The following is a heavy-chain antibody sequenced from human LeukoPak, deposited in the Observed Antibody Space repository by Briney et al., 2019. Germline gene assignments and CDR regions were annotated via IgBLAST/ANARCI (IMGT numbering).Heavy chain of an antibody. CDR2: IIPIFGTA. D-gene: IGHD5-24*01. V-gene: IGHV1-69*06. Sequence: ASVKVSCKASGGTFSSYAISWVRQAPGQGLEWMGGIIPIFGTANYAQKFQGRVTITADKSTSTAYMELSSLRSEDTAVYYCASRHWRWLQSFDPWGQGTLVTVSS. CDR1: GGTFSSYA. CDR3: ASRHWRWLQSFDP. J-gene: IGHJ5*02.